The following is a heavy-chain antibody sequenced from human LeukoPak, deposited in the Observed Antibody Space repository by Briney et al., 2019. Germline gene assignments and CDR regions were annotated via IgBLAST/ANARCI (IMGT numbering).Heavy chain of an antibody. V-gene: IGHV3-23*01. Sequence: GGSLRLPCAACGFTFSCYAMSWVRHAPGEGVDWVCAICGRGGSTYYADSVKGRFTISRDKSKNTMYLQMNSLRAEDTAVYYCAKDDYGDDAGHYCDSTGHGTLVTVSS. D-gene: IGHD4-17*01. CDR2: ICGRGGST. CDR3: AKDDYGDDAGHYCDS. J-gene: IGHJ4*01. CDR1: GFTFSCYA.